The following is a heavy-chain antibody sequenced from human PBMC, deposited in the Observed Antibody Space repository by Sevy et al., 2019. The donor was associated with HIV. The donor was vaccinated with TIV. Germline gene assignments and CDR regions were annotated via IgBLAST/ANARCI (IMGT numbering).Heavy chain of an antibody. CDR1: GFTFSSYA. Sequence: GGSLRLSCAASGFTFSSYAMNWVRQAPGKGLEWVSAISGSGGSTYYADSVKGRFTISRDNSKNTLYLQMNSLRAEDTAVYYCAKDRGLIAARPAWFDPWGQGTLVTVSS. CDR2: ISGSGGST. J-gene: IGHJ5*02. D-gene: IGHD6-6*01. V-gene: IGHV3-23*01. CDR3: AKDRGLIAARPAWFDP.